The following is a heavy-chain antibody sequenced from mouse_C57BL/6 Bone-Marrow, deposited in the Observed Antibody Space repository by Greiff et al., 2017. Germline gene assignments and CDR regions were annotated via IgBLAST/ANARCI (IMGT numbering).Heavy chain of an antibody. CDR3: AREAYYDYDGYYFDY. CDR1: GYTFTDYY. V-gene: IGHV1-19*01. CDR2: INPYNGGT. Sequence: EVQLQQSGPVLVKPGASVKMSCKASGYTFTDYYMNWVKQSHGKSLEWIGVINPYNGGTSYNQKFKGKATLTVDKSSSTAYMELNSLTSEDSAVXYCAREAYYDYDGYYFDYRGQGTTLTVSS. J-gene: IGHJ2*01. D-gene: IGHD2-4*01.